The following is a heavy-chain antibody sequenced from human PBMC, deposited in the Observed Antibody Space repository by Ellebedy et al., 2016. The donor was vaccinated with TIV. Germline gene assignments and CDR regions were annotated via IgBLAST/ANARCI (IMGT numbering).Heavy chain of an antibody. J-gene: IGHJ5*02. CDR3: GRGGGYYYDRSGYYGGWFDP. Sequence: GESLKISCAASGFPFSSYWMHWVRQAPGKGLVWVSCIKSDGSSTSYADSVKGRFTISREQTKNTLYLEMNGLRAEDTAVYYCGRGGGYYYDRSGYYGGWFDPWGQGTLVTVSS. V-gene: IGHV3-74*01. CDR2: IKSDGSST. D-gene: IGHD3-22*01. CDR1: GFPFSSYW.